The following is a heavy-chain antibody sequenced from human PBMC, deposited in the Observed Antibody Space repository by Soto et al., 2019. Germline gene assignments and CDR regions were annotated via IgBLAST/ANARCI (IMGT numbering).Heavy chain of an antibody. CDR3: ASLWGWFGDY. Sequence: QVQLQESGPGLVKPSETLSLTCTVSGGSISSYYWSWIRQPPGKGLEWIGYIYYSGSTNYNPPLTSRVTISVDTSKNQFSLKLSSVTAADTAVYYCASLWGWFGDYWGQGTLVTVSS. J-gene: IGHJ4*02. V-gene: IGHV4-59*08. CDR1: GGSISSYY. D-gene: IGHD3-10*01. CDR2: IYYSGST.